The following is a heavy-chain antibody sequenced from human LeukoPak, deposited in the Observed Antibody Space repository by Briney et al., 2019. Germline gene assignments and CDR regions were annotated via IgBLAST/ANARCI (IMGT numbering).Heavy chain of an antibody. CDR1: GYTFTGYY. CDR2: INPNSGGT. CDR3: ARVRFTMVQGVILLLDY. Sequence: ASVKVSCKASGYTFTGYYMHWVRQAPGQGLEWMGWINPNSGGTNYAQKFQGRVTMTRDTSISTAYMELSRLRSDDTAVYYCARVRFTMVQGVILLLDYWGQGTLVTVSS. V-gene: IGHV1-2*02. D-gene: IGHD3-10*01. J-gene: IGHJ4*02.